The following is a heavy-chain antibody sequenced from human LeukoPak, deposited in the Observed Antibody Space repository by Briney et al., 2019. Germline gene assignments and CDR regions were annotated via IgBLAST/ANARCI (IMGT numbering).Heavy chain of an antibody. CDR3: ARPDSSGWYAYYGMDV. CDR1: GFTFSSYS. V-gene: IGHV3-48*04. J-gene: IGHJ6*02. D-gene: IGHD6-19*01. Sequence: GGSLRLSCAASGFTFSSYSMNWVRQAPGKGLEWVSYISSSSSTIYYADSVKGRFTISRDNAKNTLYLQMNSLRAADTAVYYCARPDSSGWYAYYGMDVWGQGTTVTVSS. CDR2: ISSSSSTI.